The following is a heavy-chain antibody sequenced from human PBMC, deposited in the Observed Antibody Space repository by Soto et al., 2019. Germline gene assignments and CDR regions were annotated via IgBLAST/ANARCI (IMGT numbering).Heavy chain of an antibody. CDR2: ISGSGGST. CDR1: GFTFSSYA. D-gene: IGHD3-16*02. V-gene: IGHV3-23*01. Sequence: GGSLRLSCAASGFTFSSYAMSWVRQAPGKGLEWVSAISGSGGSTYYADSVKGRFTISRDNSKNTLYLQMNSLRAEDTAVYYCAKDRDLHDYIWGSYRYTGGTFFDYWGQGTLVTVSS. J-gene: IGHJ4*02. CDR3: AKDRDLHDYIWGSYRYTGGTFFDY.